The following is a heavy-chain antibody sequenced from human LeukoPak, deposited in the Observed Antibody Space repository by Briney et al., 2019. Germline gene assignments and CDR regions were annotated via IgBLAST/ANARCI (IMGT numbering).Heavy chain of an antibody. V-gene: IGHV3-23*01. CDR2: IGGGGRDT. D-gene: IGHD6-19*01. J-gene: IGHJ4*02. Sequence: PGGSLRLSCAASGFTFSTYAMSWVRQAPGKGLEWLSTIGGGGRDTFYAGSVKGRFTVSRDNSKNTLYLQMNSLRAEDTAVYYCAKGVAVASPYYFDYWGQGTLVTVSS. CDR3: AKGVAVASPYYFDY. CDR1: GFTFSTYA.